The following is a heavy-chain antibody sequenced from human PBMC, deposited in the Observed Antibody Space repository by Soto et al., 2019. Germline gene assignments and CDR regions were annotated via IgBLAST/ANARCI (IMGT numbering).Heavy chain of an antibody. J-gene: IGHJ4*02. D-gene: IGHD6-13*01. V-gene: IGHV1-8*01. Sequence: ASVKVSCKASGYTFTSYDINWVRQATGQGLEWMGWMNPNSGNTGYAQKFQGRVTMTRNTSISTAYMELSSLRSEDTAVYYCARGLRYSRSWYFDYWGQGTLVTVS. CDR1: GYTFTSYD. CDR2: MNPNSGNT. CDR3: ARGLRYSRSWYFDY.